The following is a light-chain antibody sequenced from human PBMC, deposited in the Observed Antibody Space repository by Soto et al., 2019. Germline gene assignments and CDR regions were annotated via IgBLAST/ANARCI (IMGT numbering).Light chain of an antibody. CDR3: SSYTGSSTLYV. J-gene: IGLJ1*01. CDR1: SSDVGTYDY. CDR2: EVT. Sequence: QSVLTQSASVSGSPGQSITISCTGTSSDVGTYDYVSWYQQHPGKAPKVMIYEVTYRPSGVSNRFSGSKSGNKASLTISGLQAEDEAEYYCSSYTGSSTLYVFGTGTKVTVL. V-gene: IGLV2-14*01.